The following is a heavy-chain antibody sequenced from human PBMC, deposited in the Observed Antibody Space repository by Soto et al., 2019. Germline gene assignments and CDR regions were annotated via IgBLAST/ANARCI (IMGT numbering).Heavy chain of an antibody. D-gene: IGHD4-4*01. V-gene: IGHV3-64*01. Sequence: GGSLRLSCAASGFTFSNYAMHWVRQAPGKGLEYVSAISSNGGNTYYGNSMKGRFTISRDNSKNTLYLQMGSLRAEDTAVYYCARDGSNQGYYYYYMDVWGKGTTVTVSS. CDR1: GFTFSNYA. J-gene: IGHJ6*03. CDR2: ISSNGGNT. CDR3: ARDGSNQGYYYYYMDV.